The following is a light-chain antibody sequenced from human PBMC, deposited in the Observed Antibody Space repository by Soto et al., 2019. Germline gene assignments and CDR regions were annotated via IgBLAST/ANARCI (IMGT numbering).Light chain of an antibody. CDR2: HIS. V-gene: IGKV3D-15*01. CDR1: QSVGNF. Sequence: EIAVTQSPATLSVSPGERASIRCRASQSVGNFLAWYPKKPGQAPRIIIYHISTRATGIPARFSGRGSGTEFTRTINSLQSEDFAVYYGQQHNQWPIPFCPGTRVEIK. CDR3: QQHNQWPIP. J-gene: IGKJ5*01.